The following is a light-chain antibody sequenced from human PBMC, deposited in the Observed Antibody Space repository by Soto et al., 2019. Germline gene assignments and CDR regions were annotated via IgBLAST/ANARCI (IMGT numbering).Light chain of an antibody. J-gene: IGKJ1*01. Sequence: EIVLTQSPATLSLSPGERATLSCRASQSVSSYLAWYQQKPGQAPRLLIYDASNRATGIPARFSGSGSGTDFTLTISSLEPEDSAVYYCQQRSNWSRAFGQGTKVDIK. CDR1: QSVSSY. V-gene: IGKV3-11*01. CDR3: QQRSNWSRA. CDR2: DAS.